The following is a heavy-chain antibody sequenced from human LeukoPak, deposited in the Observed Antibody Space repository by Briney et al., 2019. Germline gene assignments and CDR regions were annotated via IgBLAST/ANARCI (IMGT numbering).Heavy chain of an antibody. Sequence: ASVKVSCKASGYTFTSCAMHWVRQAPGQRLEWMGWINAGNGNTKYSQKFQGRVTMTTDTSTSTAYMELRSLRSDDTAVYYCARVAGDYVPEGYWGQGTLVTVSS. V-gene: IGHV1-3*01. D-gene: IGHD4-17*01. CDR3: ARVAGDYVPEGY. CDR1: GYTFTSCA. J-gene: IGHJ4*02. CDR2: INAGNGNT.